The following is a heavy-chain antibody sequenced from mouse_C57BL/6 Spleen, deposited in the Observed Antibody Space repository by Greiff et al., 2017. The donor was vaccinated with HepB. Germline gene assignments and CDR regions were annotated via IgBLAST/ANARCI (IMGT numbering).Heavy chain of an antibody. Sequence: QVQLQQSGAELVKPGASVKISCKASGYAFSSYWMNWVKQRPGKGLEWIGQIYPGDGYTNYNGKFKGKATLTADKSSSTAYMQLSSLTSEDSAVYFCARGETGTYYFDYWGQGTTLTVSS. D-gene: IGHD4-1*01. CDR3: ARGETGTYYFDY. CDR1: GYAFSSYW. V-gene: IGHV1-80*01. CDR2: IYPGDGYT. J-gene: IGHJ2*01.